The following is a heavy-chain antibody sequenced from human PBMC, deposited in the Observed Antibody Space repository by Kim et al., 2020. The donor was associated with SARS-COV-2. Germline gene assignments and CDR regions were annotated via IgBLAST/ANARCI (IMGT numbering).Heavy chain of an antibody. V-gene: IGHV4-4*02. CDR2: IYHSGST. CDR3: ARSAVAGNGAFDY. Sequence: SETLSLTCAVSGGSISSSNWWSWVRQPPGKGLEWIGEIYHSGSTNYNPSLKSRVTISVDKSKNQFSLKLSSVTAADTAVYYCARSAVAGNGAFDYWGQGTLVTVSS. J-gene: IGHJ4*02. CDR1: GGSISSSNW. D-gene: IGHD6-19*01.